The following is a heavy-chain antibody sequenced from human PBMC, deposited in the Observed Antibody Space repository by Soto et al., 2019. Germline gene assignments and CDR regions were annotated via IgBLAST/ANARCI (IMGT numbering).Heavy chain of an antibody. CDR1: GFTFSTSW. CDR2: IKQDGSER. D-gene: IGHD3-16*01. J-gene: IGHJ3*02. V-gene: IGHV3-7*01. Sequence: EVQLVESGGGLVQPGGSLRLSCAASGFTFSTSWMSWVRQAPGKGLEWVANIKQDGSERYYVDSVEGRFTISRDNTKNAVYLQMNSLRAEDTAVYYCARSLGRRDAFDIGGQGTMVTVSS. CDR3: ARSLGRRDAFDI.